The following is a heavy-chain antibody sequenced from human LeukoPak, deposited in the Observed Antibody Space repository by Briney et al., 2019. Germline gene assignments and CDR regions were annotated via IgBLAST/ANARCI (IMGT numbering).Heavy chain of an antibody. J-gene: IGHJ4*02. D-gene: IGHD3-22*01. Sequence: SETLSLTCTVSGGSISSGDYYWSWIRQPPGKGLEWIGYIYYSGSTYYNPSLKSRVTISVDTSKNQFSLKLSSVTAADTAVYYCARVAYVSSGYYQYYFDYWGRGTLVTVSS. V-gene: IGHV4-30-4*08. CDR2: IYYSGST. CDR1: GGSISSGDYY. CDR3: ARVAYVSSGYYQYYFDY.